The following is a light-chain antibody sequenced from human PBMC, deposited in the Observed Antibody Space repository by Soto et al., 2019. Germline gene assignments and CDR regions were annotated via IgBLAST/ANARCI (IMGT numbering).Light chain of an antibody. J-gene: IGLJ2*01. CDR3: AAWDDSLNGVV. CDR1: SSSIGSNT. Sequence: SVLTQPPSASGTPGQRVTISCSGSSSSIGSNTVNWYQQLPGTAPKLLIYSNNQRPSGVPDRFSGSKSGPSASLAISGLQSEDEADYYCAAWDDSLNGVVFGGGTKRTVL. V-gene: IGLV1-44*01. CDR2: SNN.